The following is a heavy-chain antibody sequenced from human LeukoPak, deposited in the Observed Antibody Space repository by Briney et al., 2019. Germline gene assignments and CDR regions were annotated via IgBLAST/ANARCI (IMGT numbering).Heavy chain of an antibody. CDR2: IYFSGTT. V-gene: IGHV4-4*07. CDR3: ATLRGTTFDY. D-gene: IGHD1-14*01. J-gene: IGHJ4*02. Sequence: SETLSLTCSVSGDSISNYYWSWIRQPAGKELEWIGRIYFSGTTNYNPSLKSRLTMSVDTSKNRLSLRLSSVTAADTAAYYCATLRGTTFDYWGQGTLVTVSS. CDR1: GDSISNYY.